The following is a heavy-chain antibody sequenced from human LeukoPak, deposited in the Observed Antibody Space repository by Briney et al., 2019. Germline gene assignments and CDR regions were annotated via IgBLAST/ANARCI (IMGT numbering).Heavy chain of an antibody. J-gene: IGHJ4*02. D-gene: IGHD7-27*01. CDR3: TTHDPIWGSSDY. CDR1: GFTYSVFA. CDR2: FRNKADRYAT. V-gene: IGHV3-73*01. Sequence: GVPLKLFCAAWGFTYSVFAMLGLRRAPGEGLQRVGRFRNKADRYATVYGASVKGRSTISRDDSKSPAYLQMNSLKTEDTAGYYCTTHDPIWGSSDYWGQGTLVTVSS.